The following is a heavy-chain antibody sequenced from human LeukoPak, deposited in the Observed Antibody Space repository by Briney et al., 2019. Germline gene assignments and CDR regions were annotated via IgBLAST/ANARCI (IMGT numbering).Heavy chain of an antibody. CDR3: ARSGTIFGVVTPYSWFDP. V-gene: IGHV3-48*04. Sequence: GGSLRLSCAASGFTFSSHSMNWIRQAPGKGLEWVSYISSSGSTIYYADSVKGRFTISRDNAKNSLYLQMNSLRAEDTAVYYCARSGTIFGVVTPYSWFDPWGQGTLVTVSS. CDR2: ISSSGSTI. J-gene: IGHJ5*02. CDR1: GFTFSSHS. D-gene: IGHD3-3*01.